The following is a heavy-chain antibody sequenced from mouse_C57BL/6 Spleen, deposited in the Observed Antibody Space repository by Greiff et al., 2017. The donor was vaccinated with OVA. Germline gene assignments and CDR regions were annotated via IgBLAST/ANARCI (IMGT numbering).Heavy chain of an antibody. Sequence: VQLVESGAELVRPGASVTLSCKASGYTFTDYEMHWVKQTPVHGLEWIGAIDPETGGTAYNQKFKGKALLTADKSSSTAYMELRSLTSEDSAVYYCTRESNSAWFAYWGQGTLVTVSA. CDR2: IDPETGGT. J-gene: IGHJ3*01. CDR3: TRESNSAWFAY. CDR1: GYTFTDYE. V-gene: IGHV1-15*01. D-gene: IGHD2-5*01.